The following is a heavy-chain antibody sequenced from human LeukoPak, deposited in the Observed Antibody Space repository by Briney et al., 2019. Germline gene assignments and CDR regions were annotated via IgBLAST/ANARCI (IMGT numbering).Heavy chain of an antibody. CDR1: GFTFSNYW. D-gene: IGHD1-26*01. CDR2: ISGSGGST. CDR3: AKNSGSYLQKFFYFDY. V-gene: IGHV3-23*01. J-gene: IGHJ4*02. Sequence: GGSLRLSCAASGFTFSNYWMSWVRQAPGKGLEWVSAISGSGGSTYYADSVKGRFTISRDNSKNTLYLQMNSLRAEDTAVYYCAKNSGSYLQKFFYFDYWGQGTLVTVSS.